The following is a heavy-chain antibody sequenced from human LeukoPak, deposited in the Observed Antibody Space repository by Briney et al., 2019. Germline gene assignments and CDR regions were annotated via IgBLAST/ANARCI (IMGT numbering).Heavy chain of an antibody. CDR1: GFTFSDYY. D-gene: IGHD4/OR15-4a*01. J-gene: IGHJ4*02. CDR2: ISSGSSTI. V-gene: IGHV3-11*01. CDR3: ARRAGAYSHPYDY. Sequence: GGSLRLSCAASGFTFSDYYMSWIRQAPGKGLEWVSYISSGSSTIYYGDSVKGRFTISRDNARNSLYLQMNSLRAEDTAVYYCARRAGAYSHPYDYWGQGTLVTVSS.